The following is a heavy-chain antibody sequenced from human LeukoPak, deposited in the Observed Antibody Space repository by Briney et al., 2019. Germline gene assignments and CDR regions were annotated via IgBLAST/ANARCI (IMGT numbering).Heavy chain of an antibody. V-gene: IGHV1-69*05. CDR2: IIPIFGTA. CDR1: GGTFSSYA. D-gene: IGHD3-22*01. J-gene: IGHJ5*02. CDR3: ARDQYYDSSGYSNWFDP. Sequence: SVKVSCKASGGTFSSYAISWVRQAPGQGLEWMGRIIPIFGTANYAQKFQGRVTITTDESTSTAYMELSSLRSEGTAVYYCARDQYYDSSGYSNWFDPWGQGTLVTVSS.